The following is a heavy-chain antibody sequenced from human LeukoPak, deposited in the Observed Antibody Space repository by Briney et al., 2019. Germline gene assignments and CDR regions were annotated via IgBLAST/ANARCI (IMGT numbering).Heavy chain of an antibody. CDR3: ARDCSGGSCYGAFDI. J-gene: IGHJ3*02. V-gene: IGHV4-30-4*01. Sequence: SQTLSLTCTVSGASIRGGDYYWSWIRQPPGKGLEWIGYIYDSGSTYYNPSLKSRITISVDTSEDRFSLKLSSVTATDTAVYYCARDCSGGSCYGAFDIWGQGTMVTVSS. D-gene: IGHD2-15*01. CDR1: GASIRGGDYY. CDR2: IYDSGST.